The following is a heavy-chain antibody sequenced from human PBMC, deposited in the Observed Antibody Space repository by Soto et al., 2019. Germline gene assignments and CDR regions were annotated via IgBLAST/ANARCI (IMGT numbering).Heavy chain of an antibody. J-gene: IGHJ4*02. CDR1: GFTFSNAW. V-gene: IGHV3-15*07. D-gene: IGHD6-13*01. Sequence: GGSLRLSCAASGFTFSNAWMNWVRQAPGKGLEWVGRIKSKTDGGTTDYAAPVKGRFTILRDDSKNTLYLQMNSLKTEDTAVYYCTTEHGSRWYGSSPFDYWGQGTLVTVSS. CDR2: IKSKTDGGTT. CDR3: TTEHGSRWYGSSPFDY.